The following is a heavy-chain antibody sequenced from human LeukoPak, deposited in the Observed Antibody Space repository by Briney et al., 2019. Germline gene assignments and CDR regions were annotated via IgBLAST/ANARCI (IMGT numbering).Heavy chain of an antibody. CDR1: GFTFSSYA. J-gene: IGHJ4*02. CDR2: ISYDGSNK. CDR3: ARAGTGVLWFGEPY. V-gene: IGHV3-30-3*01. Sequence: GGSLRLSCAASGFTFSSYAMHSVRQAPGKGLEWVAVISYDGSNKYYADSVKGRFTISRDNSKNTLYLQMNSLRAEDTAVYYCARAGTGVLWFGEPYWGQGTLVTVSS. D-gene: IGHD3-10*01.